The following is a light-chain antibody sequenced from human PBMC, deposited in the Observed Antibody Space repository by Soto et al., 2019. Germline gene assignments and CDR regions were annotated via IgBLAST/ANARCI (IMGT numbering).Light chain of an antibody. CDR3: CAYAGTYV. CDR2: DVD. J-gene: IGLJ1*01. Sequence: QSALTQPSSVSGSPGQPVTISCTGSSIHISTYDYVSWYQQYPDKAPNLLVYDVDRRPSGVPDRFSGSKSGNTASLTISGLQIDDEADYFCCAYAGTYVFGSGTKVTVL. CDR1: SIHISTYDY. V-gene: IGLV2-11*01.